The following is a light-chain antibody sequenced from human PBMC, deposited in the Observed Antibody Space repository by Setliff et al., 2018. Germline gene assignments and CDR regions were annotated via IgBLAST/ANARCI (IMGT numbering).Light chain of an antibody. Sequence: QSVLTQAASVSGSPGQSITISCTGTSSDIGVYNYVSWYQQHPGKAPKLMIYDVSRRPSGVSNRFSGSKSGNTASLTISGLQPEDGADYYCSSYITSSTPPHVFGAGTKVTVL. J-gene: IGLJ1*01. V-gene: IGLV2-14*03. CDR1: SSDIGVYNY. CDR2: DVS. CDR3: SSYITSSTPPHV.